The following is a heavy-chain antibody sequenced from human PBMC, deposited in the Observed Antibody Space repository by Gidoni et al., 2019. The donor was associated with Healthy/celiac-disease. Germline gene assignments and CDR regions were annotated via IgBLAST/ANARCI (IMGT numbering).Heavy chain of an antibody. CDR3: ASARGIVGAMYAFDI. Sequence: QVQLVESGGGVVKPGRSLRLYCAASGFNFSNYAMHWVRQAPGKGLEWVAVISYDGIKKDYADSVKGRFTTSRDNSKNTLFLPRSSLIAEDTAVYYCASARGIVGAMYAFDIWGQGTMVTVSS. D-gene: IGHD1-26*01. CDR1: GFNFSNYA. V-gene: IGHV3-30-3*01. J-gene: IGHJ3*02. CDR2: ISYDGIKK.